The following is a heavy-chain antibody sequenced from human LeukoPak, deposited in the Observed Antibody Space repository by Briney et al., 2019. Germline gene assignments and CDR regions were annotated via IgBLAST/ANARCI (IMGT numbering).Heavy chain of an antibody. CDR3: ARGGYSYGPSVYYFDY. Sequence: SETLSLTCAVYGGSFSGYYWSWIRQPPGKGLEWIGEINHSGSTNYNPSLKGRVTISVDTSKNQFSLKLSSVTAADTAVYYCARGGYSYGPSVYYFDYWGQGTLVTVSS. J-gene: IGHJ4*02. CDR1: GGSFSGYY. CDR2: INHSGST. V-gene: IGHV4-34*01. D-gene: IGHD5-18*01.